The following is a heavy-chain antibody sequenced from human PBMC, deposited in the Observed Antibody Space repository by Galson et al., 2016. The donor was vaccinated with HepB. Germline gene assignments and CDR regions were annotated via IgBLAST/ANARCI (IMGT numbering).Heavy chain of an antibody. Sequence: SETLSLTCAVSGVSISGTNWWSWVRQPPGKGLEWIGEIYHSGSTNYNPSLQSRVTISVDTSKNQFSPNLNSVTAADTALYYCVRNGYYCLDAWGQGTTVTVSS. CDR1: GVSISGTNW. CDR3: VRNGYYCLDA. V-gene: IGHV4-4*02. CDR2: IYHSGST. J-gene: IGHJ6*02.